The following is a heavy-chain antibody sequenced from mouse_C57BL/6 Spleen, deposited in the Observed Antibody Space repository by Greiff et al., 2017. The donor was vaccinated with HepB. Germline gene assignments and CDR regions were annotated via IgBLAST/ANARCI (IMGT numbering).Heavy chain of an antibody. D-gene: IGHD1-1*01. Sequence: QVQLQQSGAELVRPGTSVKVSCKASGYAFTNYLIEWVKQRPGQGLEWIGVINPGSGGTNYNEKFKGKATLTADKSSSTAYMQLSSLTSEDSAVYFCAREKAIYYYGSSQRFAYWGQGTLVTVSA. J-gene: IGHJ3*01. CDR3: AREKAIYYYGSSQRFAY. V-gene: IGHV1-54*01. CDR2: INPGSGGT. CDR1: GYAFTNYL.